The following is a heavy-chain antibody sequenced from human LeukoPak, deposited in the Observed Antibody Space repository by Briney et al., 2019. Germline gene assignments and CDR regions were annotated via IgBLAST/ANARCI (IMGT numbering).Heavy chain of an antibody. CDR1: GYSFTSYL. V-gene: IGHV5-51*01. Sequence: GEAPMISCQGSGYSFTSYLIGWVRQVPGKGMEWMGIIYPGDSYTRYSPSFPGQVTISADKSISTAYLQWSSLKASDTAMYYCARHAPLVRGVIYYFDHWGQGTLVTVSS. J-gene: IGHJ4*02. D-gene: IGHD3-10*01. CDR2: IYPGDSYT. CDR3: ARHAPLVRGVIYYFDH.